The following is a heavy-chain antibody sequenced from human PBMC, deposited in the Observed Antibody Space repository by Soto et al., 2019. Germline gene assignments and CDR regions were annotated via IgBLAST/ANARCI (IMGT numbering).Heavy chain of an antibody. Sequence: GGSLRLSCVVSGFTFSNYLMHWVRQAPGKGLVWVAGITNDGSNKYYADSVKGRFTISRDNSKNTLYLQMNSLRAEDTAVYYCAKDPSERQYSSGWYVYWGQGTLVTVSS. CDR1: GFTFSNYL. J-gene: IGHJ4*02. CDR3: AKDPSERQYSSGWYVY. V-gene: IGHV3-30*18. D-gene: IGHD6-19*01. CDR2: ITNDGSNK.